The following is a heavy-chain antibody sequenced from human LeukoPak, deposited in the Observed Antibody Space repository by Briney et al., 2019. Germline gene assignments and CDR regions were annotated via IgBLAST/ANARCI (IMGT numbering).Heavy chain of an antibody. Sequence: PGGSLRLSCAASGFTFSSYSMNWVRLAPGKGLEWVSSIRGSSSYIYYADSVKGRFTISRDNANNSLYLQMNSLRAEDTAVYYCARVHSGSYQYYYYYYMDVWGKGTTVTVSS. J-gene: IGHJ6*03. V-gene: IGHV3-21*01. CDR1: GFTFSSYS. CDR3: ARVHSGSYQYYYYYYMDV. CDR2: IRGSSSYI. D-gene: IGHD1-26*01.